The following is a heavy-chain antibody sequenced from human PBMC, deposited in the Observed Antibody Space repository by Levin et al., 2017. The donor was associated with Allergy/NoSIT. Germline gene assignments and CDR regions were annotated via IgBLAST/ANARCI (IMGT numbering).Heavy chain of an antibody. CDR1: GFSVSSKD. J-gene: IGHJ6*02. CDR2: IYSGGST. Sequence: PGGSLRLSCAASGFSVSSKDMSWVRQAPGKGLEWVSVIYSGGSTYYAESVKGRFTISRDNSKNTLYLQMSSLRADDTAVYYCATLRNRCMDVWGQGTTVTVSS. V-gene: IGHV3-66*01. D-gene: IGHD4-17*01. CDR3: ATLRNRCMDV.